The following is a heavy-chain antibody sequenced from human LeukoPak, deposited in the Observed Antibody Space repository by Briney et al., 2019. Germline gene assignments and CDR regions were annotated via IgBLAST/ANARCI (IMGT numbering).Heavy chain of an antibody. Sequence: GGSLRLSCAASGFTFSRHWMSWVRQAPGKGLEWVANIKQDGSEKYNVDFVKGRFTISRDNAKNSLYLQMNSLRADDTAVYYCAKAGDAFDIWGQGTMVTVSS. CDR3: AKAGDAFDI. CDR1: GFTFSRHW. CDR2: IKQDGSEK. V-gene: IGHV3-7*01. J-gene: IGHJ3*02.